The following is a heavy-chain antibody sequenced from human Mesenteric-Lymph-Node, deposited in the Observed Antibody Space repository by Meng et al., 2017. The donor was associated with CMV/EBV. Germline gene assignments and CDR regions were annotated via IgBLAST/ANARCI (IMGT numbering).Heavy chain of an antibody. J-gene: IGHJ5*01. CDR3: ARLDTWFDS. V-gene: IGHV4-4*02. Sequence: LTCTVSGGSISNNNGWSWVRQSPGKGLEWIGEIYHSGSAGYNPSLKSRVTMSVDKSKNQFFLRLTSVTAADTAVYYCARLDTWFDSWGQGTLVTVSS. CDR1: GGSISNNNG. CDR2: IYHSGSA. D-gene: IGHD3/OR15-3a*01.